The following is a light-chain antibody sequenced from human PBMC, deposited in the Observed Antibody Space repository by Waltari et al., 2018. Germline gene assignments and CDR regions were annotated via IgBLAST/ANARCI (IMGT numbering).Light chain of an antibody. CDR3: QQYNNWPPAYT. Sequence: EIVMTQSPATLSVSAGERAALSARASQSVSSNLAWYQQKPGQAPRLLIYCASTRATGIPARFSGSGSGTEFTLTISSLQSEDFAVYYCQQYNNWPPAYTFGQGTKLEIK. CDR1: QSVSSN. V-gene: IGKV3-15*01. CDR2: CAS. J-gene: IGKJ2*01.